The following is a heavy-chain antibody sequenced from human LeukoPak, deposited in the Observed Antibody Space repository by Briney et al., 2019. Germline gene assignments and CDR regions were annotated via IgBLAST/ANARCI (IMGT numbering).Heavy chain of an antibody. CDR2: TYYRSKWYN. D-gene: IGHD6-13*01. Sequence: SQTLSLTCAISGDSVSSNSAAWNWIRQSPSRGLEWLGRTYYRSKWYNDYAVSVKSRITINPGTSKNQFSLQLNSVTPEDTAVYFCARAQRRSSSWQNALDYWGQGTLVSVSS. V-gene: IGHV6-1*01. J-gene: IGHJ4*02. CDR1: GDSVSSNSAA. CDR3: ARAQRRSSSWQNALDY.